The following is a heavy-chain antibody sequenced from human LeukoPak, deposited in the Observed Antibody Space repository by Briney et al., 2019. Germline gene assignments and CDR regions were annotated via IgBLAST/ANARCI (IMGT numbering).Heavy chain of an antibody. CDR3: ARHRYYDSSGYSNAADY. CDR2: IYPGDSDT. Sequence: GESLKISCKGSGYSFTSYWIGWVRQMLGKGLEWMGIIYPGDSDTRYSPSFQGQVTISADKSISTAYLQWSSLKASDTAMYYCARHRYYDSSGYSNAADYWGQGTLVTVSS. CDR1: GYSFTSYW. D-gene: IGHD3-22*01. V-gene: IGHV5-51*01. J-gene: IGHJ4*02.